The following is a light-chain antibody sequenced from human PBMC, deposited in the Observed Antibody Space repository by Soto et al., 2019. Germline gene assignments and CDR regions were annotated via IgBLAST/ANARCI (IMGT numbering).Light chain of an antibody. V-gene: IGKV3-11*01. CDR2: DAS. CDR1: QSLSSY. J-gene: IGKJ4*01. CDR3: QQRAGWPPT. Sequence: EIVLTQSPSTFSWSPVERGTLSCWASQSLSSYLAWYQQKPGQAPRLLIYDASNRANGIPARFTGSGSGTDFTLTISSLEPGDFAVYFCQQRAGWPPTFGGGTKVDIK.